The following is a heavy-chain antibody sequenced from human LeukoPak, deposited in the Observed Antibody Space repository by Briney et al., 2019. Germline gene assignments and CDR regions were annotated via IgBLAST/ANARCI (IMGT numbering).Heavy chain of an antibody. CDR2: ISYDGSNK. CDR3: AKISPWGGPAFDY. CDR1: GFTFSSYG. D-gene: IGHD3-10*01. J-gene: IGHJ4*02. V-gene: IGHV3-30*18. Sequence: GRSLRLSCAASGFTFSSYGMRWVRQAPGKGLEWVAVISYDGSNKYYADSVKGRLTISRDNAKNSLYLQMNSLRAEDTALYYCAKISPWGGPAFDYWGQGTLVTVSS.